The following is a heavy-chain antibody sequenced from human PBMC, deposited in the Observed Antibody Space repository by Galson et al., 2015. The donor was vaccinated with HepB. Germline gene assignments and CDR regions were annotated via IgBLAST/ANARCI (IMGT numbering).Heavy chain of an antibody. Sequence: SVKVSCKVSGYTLTELPMHWVRQAPGKGLEWMGGFDPEDGETIYAQKFQGRVTMTEDTSIDTAYMELSSLRSEDTAVYHYATNRTGRWFDPWGQGTLVTVSS. CDR2: FDPEDGET. CDR3: ATNRTGRWFDP. D-gene: IGHD3-10*01. J-gene: IGHJ5*02. V-gene: IGHV1-24*01. CDR1: GYTLTELP.